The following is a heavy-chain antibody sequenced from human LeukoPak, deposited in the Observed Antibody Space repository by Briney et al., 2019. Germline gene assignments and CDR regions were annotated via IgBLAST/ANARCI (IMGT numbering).Heavy chain of an antibody. Sequence: PGGSRRLSCAASGFTFSSYSMNWVRQAPGKGLEWVSSISSSSSYIYYADSVKGRFTISRDNAKNSLYLQMNSLRAEDTAVYYCARDGYCSSTSCYPGAASWGQGTLVTASS. J-gene: IGHJ5*02. CDR3: ARDGYCSSTSCYPGAAS. V-gene: IGHV3-21*01. CDR1: GFTFSSYS. CDR2: ISSSSSYI. D-gene: IGHD2-2*03.